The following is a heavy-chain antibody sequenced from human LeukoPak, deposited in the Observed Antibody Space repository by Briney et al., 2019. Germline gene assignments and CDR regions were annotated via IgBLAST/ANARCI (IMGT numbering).Heavy chain of an antibody. CDR1: GGSISDSFEHY. D-gene: IGHD5-24*01. Sequence: PSETLSLTCGVSGGSISDSFEHYWSWVRQHPGKGLEWIGYIYYSGSTYYNPSLKSRVTISVDTSKNQFSLKLSSVTAADTAVYYCARGSISLDGHPIDYWGQGTLVTVSS. V-gene: IGHV4-31*11. CDR3: ARGSISLDGHPIDY. J-gene: IGHJ4*02. CDR2: IYYSGST.